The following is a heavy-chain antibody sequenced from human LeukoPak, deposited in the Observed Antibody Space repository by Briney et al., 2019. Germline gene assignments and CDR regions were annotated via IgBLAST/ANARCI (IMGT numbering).Heavy chain of an antibody. CDR2: IGTAGDT. CDR1: GFTFRSYD. V-gene: IGHV3-13*01. Sequence: PGGSLRLSCAASGFTFRSYDMHWVRQATGKGLEWVSAIGTAGDTYYPGSVKGRFTISRENAKNSLYLQMNSLRVGDTAVYYCARGGRGSSWFDNWGQGTLVTVSS. J-gene: IGHJ4*02. CDR3: ARGGRGSSWFDN. D-gene: IGHD6-13*01.